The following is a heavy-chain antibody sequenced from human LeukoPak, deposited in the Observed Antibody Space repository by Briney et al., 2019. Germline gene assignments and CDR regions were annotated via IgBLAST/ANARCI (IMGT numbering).Heavy chain of an antibody. CDR2: INAGNGNT. V-gene: IGHV1-3*01. CDR1: GYTFTSYA. J-gene: IGHJ4*02. Sequence: ASVKVSCKASGYTFTSYAMHWVRQAPGQRLEWMGWINAGNGNTKYSQKFQGRVTITRDTSASTAYMELSSLRSEDTAVYYCARDRDSSGWHNGYYWGQGTLVTVST. D-gene: IGHD6-19*01. CDR3: ARDRDSSGWHNGYY.